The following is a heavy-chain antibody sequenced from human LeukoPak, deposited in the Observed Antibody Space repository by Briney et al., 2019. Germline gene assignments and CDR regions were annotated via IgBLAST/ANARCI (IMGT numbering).Heavy chain of an antibody. D-gene: IGHD5-24*01. CDR2: ISHDGII. CDR3: ARDWVYKIDY. J-gene: IGHJ4*02. CDR1: GFTFSSYV. V-gene: IGHV3-74*01. Sequence: GGSLRLSCETAGFTFSSYVMHWVRRTPGKGLVWVSRISHDGIISYADSVKGRFTISRDNAKDTLILQMNSLRVEDTAVYYCARDWVYKIDYWGRGTLVTVSS.